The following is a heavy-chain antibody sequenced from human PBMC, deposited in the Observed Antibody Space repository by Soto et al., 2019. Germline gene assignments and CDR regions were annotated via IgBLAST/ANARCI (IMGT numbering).Heavy chain of an antibody. D-gene: IGHD2-2*01. CDR2: IIPIFGTA. CDR3: ARDGIVVVPAADYYYGMDV. Sequence: QVQLVQSGAEVKKPGSSVKVSCKASGGTFSSYAISWVRQAPGQGLEWMGGIIPIFGTANYAQKFQGRVTIPADESTSTAYMELSSLRSEDTAVYYCARDGIVVVPAADYYYGMDVWGQGTTVTVSS. V-gene: IGHV1-69*01. J-gene: IGHJ6*02. CDR1: GGTFSSYA.